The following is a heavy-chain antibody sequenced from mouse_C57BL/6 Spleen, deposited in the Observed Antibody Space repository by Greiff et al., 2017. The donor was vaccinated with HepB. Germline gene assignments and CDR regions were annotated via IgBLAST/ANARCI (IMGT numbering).Heavy chain of an antibody. V-gene: IGHV1-53*01. D-gene: IGHD2-5*01. J-gene: IGHJ2*01. Sequence: QVQLQQPGSELVKPGASVKLSCKASGYTFTSYWMHWVKQRPGQGLEWIGNINPSNGGTNYNEKFKSKATLTVDKSSSTAYMQLSSLTSEDSAVYYCARGLWANSNYCYWGQGTTLTVSS. CDR2: INPSNGGT. CDR3: ARGLWANSNYCY. CDR1: GYTFTSYW.